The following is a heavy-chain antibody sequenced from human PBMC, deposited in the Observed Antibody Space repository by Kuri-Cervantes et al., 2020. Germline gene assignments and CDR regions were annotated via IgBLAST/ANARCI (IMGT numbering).Heavy chain of an antibody. J-gene: IGHJ4*02. CDR2: IYHSGST. CDR3: ARANGDYYFDY. Sequence: GSLRLSCAVSGGSISSSNWWSWVRQPPGKGLEWIGEIYHSGSTNYNPSLKSRVTISVDTSKNQFSLKVNSVTAADTAVYYCARANGDYYFDYWGQGTLVTVSS. CDR1: GGSISSSNW. V-gene: IGHV4-4*02. D-gene: IGHD4-17*01.